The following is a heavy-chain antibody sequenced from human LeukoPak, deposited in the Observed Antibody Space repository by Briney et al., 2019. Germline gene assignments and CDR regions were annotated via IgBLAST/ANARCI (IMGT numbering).Heavy chain of an antibody. Sequence: GGSLRLSCAASGFTFSSYWMSWVRQAPGKGLEWVANIKQDGSEKYYVDSVKGLFTISRDNAKNSLYLQMNSLRAEDTAVYYCAREGQYSSGGFDYWGQGTLVTVSS. V-gene: IGHV3-7*01. CDR1: GFTFSSYW. J-gene: IGHJ4*02. CDR3: AREGQYSSGGFDY. CDR2: IKQDGSEK. D-gene: IGHD6-19*01.